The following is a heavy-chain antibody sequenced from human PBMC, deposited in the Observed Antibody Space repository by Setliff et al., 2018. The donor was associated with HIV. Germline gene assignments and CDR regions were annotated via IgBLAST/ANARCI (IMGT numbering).Heavy chain of an antibody. CDR3: ALISYDVLPGYPWAFDA. Sequence: ESGPTLVNPTETLTLTCTVSGFSLADVRLSVSWIRQPPGKTLEWLGHILASDERSYRTTLKNRLTISKDTSKSQVVLTLSEMDPVDTATYYCALISYDVLPGYPWAFDAWGPGALVTVSS. J-gene: IGHJ5*02. D-gene: IGHD3-9*01. CDR1: GFSLADVRLS. V-gene: IGHV2-26*04. CDR2: ILASDER.